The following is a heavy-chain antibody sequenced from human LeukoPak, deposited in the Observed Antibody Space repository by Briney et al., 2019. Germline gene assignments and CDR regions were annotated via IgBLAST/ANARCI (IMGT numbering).Heavy chain of an antibody. D-gene: IGHD3-22*01. CDR3: ARCLVVGFDSSGYYSYFDY. V-gene: IGHV4-4*07. CDR1: VGSINNYY. CDR2: IYTSGNT. J-gene: IGHJ4*02. Sequence: SETLSLTCTVSVGSINNYYWSWIWQPAGKGLEWIGRIYTSGNTNYNPSLKSRVTMSVDTSKNQFSLNLSSVTAADTAVYFCARCLVVGFDSSGYYSYFDYWGQGMLVTVSS.